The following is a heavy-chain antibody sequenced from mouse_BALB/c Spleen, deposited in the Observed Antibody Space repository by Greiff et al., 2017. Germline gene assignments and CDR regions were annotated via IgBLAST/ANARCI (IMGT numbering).Heavy chain of an antibody. J-gene: IGHJ2*01. CDR2: IDPSDSYT. V-gene: IGHV1-69*02. CDR3: AVYYRYDPYYFDY. Sequence: QVQLQQSGAELVKPGASVKLSCKASGYTFTSYWMHWVKQRPGQGLEWIGEIDPSDSYTNYNQKFKGKATLTVDKSSSTAYMQLSSLTSEDSAVYYCAVYYRYDPYYFDYWGQGTTLTVSS. CDR1: GYTFTSYW. D-gene: IGHD2-14*01.